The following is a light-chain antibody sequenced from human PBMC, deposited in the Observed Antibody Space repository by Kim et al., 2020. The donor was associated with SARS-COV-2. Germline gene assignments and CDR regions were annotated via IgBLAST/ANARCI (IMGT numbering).Light chain of an antibody. Sequence: DIQMTQSPSSLSASVGDRVTITCRASQSIRSYLNWYQQKPGKAPNLLIYAASSLQSGVPSRFSGSGSGTDFTLTISSLQPEDFATYYCQQSYNTPWTFGQGTKVDIK. CDR3: QQSYNTPWT. CDR2: AAS. V-gene: IGKV1-39*01. J-gene: IGKJ1*01. CDR1: QSIRSY.